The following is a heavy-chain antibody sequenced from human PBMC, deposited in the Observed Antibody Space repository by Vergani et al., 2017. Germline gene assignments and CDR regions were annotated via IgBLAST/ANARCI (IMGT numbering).Heavy chain of an antibody. Sequence: QVQLVQSGAEVKKPGASVKVSCKASGYTFTGYYMHWVRQAPGQGLEWMGWINPNSGGTNYAQKFQGWVTMTRDTSISTAYLELSRLRSDDTAVYYCARDGGSSWANYYYGMDVWGQGTTVTVSS. V-gene: IGHV1-2*04. D-gene: IGHD6-13*01. CDR1: GYTFTGYY. CDR3: ARDGGSSWANYYYGMDV. CDR2: INPNSGGT. J-gene: IGHJ6*02.